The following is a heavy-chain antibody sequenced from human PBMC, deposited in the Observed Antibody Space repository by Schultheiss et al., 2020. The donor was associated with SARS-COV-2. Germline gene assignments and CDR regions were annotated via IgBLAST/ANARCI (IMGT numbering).Heavy chain of an antibody. CDR3: ARVSYSSGQIDY. CDR1: GFTVSSNY. CDR2: IYSGGST. V-gene: IGHV3-66*01. D-gene: IGHD6-19*01. J-gene: IGHJ4*02. Sequence: GGSLRLSCAASGFTVSSNYMSWVRQAPGKGLEWVSVIYSGGSTYYADSVKGRFTISRDNSKTTLYLQMNSLRAEDTAVYYCARVSYSSGQIDYWGQGTLVTVSS.